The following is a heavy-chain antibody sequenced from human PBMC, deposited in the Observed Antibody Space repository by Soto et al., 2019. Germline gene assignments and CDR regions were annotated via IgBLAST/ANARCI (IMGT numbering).Heavy chain of an antibody. Sequence: QPGGSLRLSCAASGFTFSSYAMHWVRQAPGKGLEWVAVISYDGSNKYYADSVKGRFTISRDNSKNTLYLQMNSLRAEDTAVYYCARDSKPAAEISGAFDIWGQGTMVTVSS. J-gene: IGHJ3*02. CDR1: GFTFSSYA. D-gene: IGHD6-13*01. CDR3: ARDSKPAAEISGAFDI. V-gene: IGHV3-30-3*01. CDR2: ISYDGSNK.